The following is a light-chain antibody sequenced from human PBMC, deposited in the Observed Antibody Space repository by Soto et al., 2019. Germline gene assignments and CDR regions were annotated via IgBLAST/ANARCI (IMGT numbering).Light chain of an antibody. V-gene: IGLV1-40*01. CDR1: SSNIGAGFD. Sequence: QSVLTQPPSVSGAPGQRVTISCTGTSSNIGAGFDVHWYQQFPGTAPKVLIYDNTNRPPAVPDRFSASKSGTSASLAISGLQAEDEADHYCQSYDSSLSGSKVFGTGTKVTVL. CDR2: DNT. CDR3: QSYDSSLSGSKV. J-gene: IGLJ1*01.